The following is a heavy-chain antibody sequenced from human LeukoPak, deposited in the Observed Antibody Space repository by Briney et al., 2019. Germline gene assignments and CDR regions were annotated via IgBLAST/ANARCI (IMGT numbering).Heavy chain of an antibody. Sequence: GRSLRLSCAASGFTFSSYATHWVRQAPGKGLEWVAVISYDGSNKDYADSVKGRFTISRDNSKNTLYLQMNSVRAEDTAVYYCASGSFDYWGQGTLVTVSS. CDR1: GFTFSSYA. J-gene: IGHJ4*02. CDR2: ISYDGSNK. V-gene: IGHV3-30-3*01. CDR3: ASGSFDY.